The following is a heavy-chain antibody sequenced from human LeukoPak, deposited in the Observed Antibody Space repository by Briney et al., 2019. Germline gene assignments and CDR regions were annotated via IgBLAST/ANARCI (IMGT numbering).Heavy chain of an antibody. CDR1: GGSISSGGYS. CDR3: ARVDTAMVTLDY. CDR2: IYHSGST. D-gene: IGHD5-18*01. Sequence: SETLSLTCAVSGGSISSGGYSWSWIRQPPGKGLEWIAYIYHSGSTYYNPSLKSRVTISVDRSKNQFSLKLSSVTAADTAVYYCARVDTAMVTLDYWGQGTLVTVSS. V-gene: IGHV4-30-2*01. J-gene: IGHJ4*02.